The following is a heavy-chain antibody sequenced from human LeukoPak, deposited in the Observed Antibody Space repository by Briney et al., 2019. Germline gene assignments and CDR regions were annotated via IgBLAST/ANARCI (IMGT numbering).Heavy chain of an antibody. CDR3: ARDQGEGTYYYDSSGYWNWFDP. Sequence: SQTLSLTCTVSGGSISSGSYYWSWIRQPAGKGLEWIRRIYTSGSTNYNPSLKSRVTISVDTSKNQFSLKLSSVTAADTAVYYCARDQGEGTYYYDSSGYWNWFDPWGQGTLVTVSS. D-gene: IGHD3-22*01. CDR1: GGSISSGSYY. V-gene: IGHV4-61*02. CDR2: IYTSGST. J-gene: IGHJ5*02.